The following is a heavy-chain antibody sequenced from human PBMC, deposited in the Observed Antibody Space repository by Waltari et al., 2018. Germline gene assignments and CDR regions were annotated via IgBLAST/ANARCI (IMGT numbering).Heavy chain of an antibody. Sequence: QVQLQQWGAGLLKPSETLSLTCAVYGGSFSGYYWSWIRQPPGKGLEWIGEINHSGSTNYNPSVKSRVTISVDTSKNQFSLKLSSVTAADTAVYYCARASTAHWFDPWGQGTLVTVSS. CDR3: ARASTAHWFDP. CDR1: GGSFSGYY. V-gene: IGHV4-34*01. J-gene: IGHJ5*02. CDR2: INHSGST.